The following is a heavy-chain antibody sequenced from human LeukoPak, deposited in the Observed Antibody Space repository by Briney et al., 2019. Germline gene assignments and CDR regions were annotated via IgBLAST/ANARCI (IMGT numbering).Heavy chain of an antibody. CDR3: ARLKWFGELPHLDY. J-gene: IGHJ4*02. Sequence: VESLKFSCKCSGYSFTSYWIGWVRQMPGKGLEWMGIIYPGDSDTRYSPSFQGQVTISADKSISTAYLQWSSLKASDTAMYYCARLKWFGELPHLDYWGQGTLVIVSS. CDR2: IYPGDSDT. V-gene: IGHV5-51*01. D-gene: IGHD3-10*01. CDR1: GYSFTSYW.